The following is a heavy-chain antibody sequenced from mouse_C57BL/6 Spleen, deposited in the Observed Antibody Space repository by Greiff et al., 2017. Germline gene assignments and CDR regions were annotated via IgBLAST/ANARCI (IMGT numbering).Heavy chain of an antibody. CDR1: GFTFSDSY. CDR2: INYDGSST. V-gene: IGHV5-16*01. J-gene: IGHJ3*01. D-gene: IGHD2-3*01. Sequence: EVQRVESEGGLVQPGSSMKLSCTASGFTFSDSYMAWVRQVPEKGLEWVANINYDGSSTYYLDSLKSRFIISRDNAKNILYLQMSSLKSEDTATYYCARDERLGGYYSWFAYWGQGTLVTVSA. CDR3: ARDERLGGYYSWFAY.